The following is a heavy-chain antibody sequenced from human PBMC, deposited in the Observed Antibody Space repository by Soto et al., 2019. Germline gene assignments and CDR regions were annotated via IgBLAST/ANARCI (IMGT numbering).Heavy chain of an antibody. D-gene: IGHD3-22*01. CDR3: AKDQRYYYDTSGSLGGGDV. Sequence: GGSLGVLYGASYVTFRNYSLVWARPAPRKGVEWVSDISGSGGFTYYADSVKGRFTISRDTSRNTLYLQMNSLRAEDTAVYYCAKDQRYYYDTSGSLGGGDVWGHGNTLTVS. V-gene: IGHV3-23*01. CDR1: YVTFRNYS. J-gene: IGHJ6*02. CDR2: ISGSGGFT.